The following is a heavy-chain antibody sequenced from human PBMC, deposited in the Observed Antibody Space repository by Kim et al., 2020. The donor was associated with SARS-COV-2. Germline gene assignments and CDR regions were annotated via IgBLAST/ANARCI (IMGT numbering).Heavy chain of an antibody. CDR1: GFTFSSYG. V-gene: IGHV3-30*18. CDR2: ISYDGSNK. Sequence: GGSLRLSCAASGFTFSSYGMHWVRQAPGKGLEWVAVISYDGSNKYYADSVKGRFTISRDNSKNTLYLQMNSLRAEDTAVYYCAKDDPGLTVVPERSGAFDIWGQGTMVTVSS. CDR3: AKDDPGLTVVPERSGAFDI. J-gene: IGHJ3*02. D-gene: IGHD2-2*01.